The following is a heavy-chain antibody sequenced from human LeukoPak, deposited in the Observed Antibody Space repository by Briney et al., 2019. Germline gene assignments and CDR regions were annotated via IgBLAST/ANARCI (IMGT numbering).Heavy chain of an antibody. CDR3: ANSYDGKIVPFDN. Sequence: PSETLSLTCTVSGASITNSYWNWVRQPPGKGLEWIGYIYSSGNTNYNPSLKSRVTISLDASKNQFSLKLTSVTAADTAVYYCANSYDGKIVPFDNWGQGALVAVSS. J-gene: IGHJ4*02. CDR2: IYSSGNT. CDR1: GASITNSY. V-gene: IGHV4-4*09. D-gene: IGHD4-23*01.